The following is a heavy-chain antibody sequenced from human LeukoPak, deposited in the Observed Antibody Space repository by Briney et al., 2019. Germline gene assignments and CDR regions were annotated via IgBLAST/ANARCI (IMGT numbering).Heavy chain of an antibody. CDR3: ARVNSSGYYRWFDP. CDR1: GGSISSGGYY. V-gene: IGHV4-31*03. D-gene: IGHD3-22*01. J-gene: IGHJ5*02. CDR2: IYYSGST. Sequence: NPSQTLSLTCTVSGGSISSGGYYWRWIRQHPGKGLEWIGYIYYSGSTYYNPSLKSRVTISVDTSKNQFSLKLSSGTAADTAVYYCARVNSSGYYRWFDPWGQGTLVTVSS.